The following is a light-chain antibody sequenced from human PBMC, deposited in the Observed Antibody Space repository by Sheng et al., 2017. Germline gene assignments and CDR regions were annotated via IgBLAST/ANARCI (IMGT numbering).Light chain of an antibody. CDR3: HQYNHWPPGT. J-gene: IGKJ1*01. V-gene: IGKV3-15*01. CDR1: QSVSSN. Sequence: EIVMTQSPATLSVSPGERAILSCRASQSVSSNLAWYQQKPGQAPRLLISGASTRATGIPVRFSGSGSGTEFTLTISSLQSEDFAVYYCHQYNHWPPGTFGQGTKVEI. CDR2: GAS.